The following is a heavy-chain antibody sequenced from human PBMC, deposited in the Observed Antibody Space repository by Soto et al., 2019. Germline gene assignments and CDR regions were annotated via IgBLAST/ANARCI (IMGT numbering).Heavy chain of an antibody. J-gene: IGHJ5*01. CDR3: VKGGWLDW. V-gene: IGHV3-23*03. CDR1: GFTFNTFE. D-gene: IGHD3-16*01. CDR2: ICTDSSRA. Sequence: EVQLLESGGGLVQPGGSLRLSCAASGFTFNTFEMSWVRQAPGRGLEWVSFICTDSSRAYYADAAKGRFTISRDNSKHTLYLKMNSLAAEDTAVYACVKGGWLDWWGQGGLVTVS.